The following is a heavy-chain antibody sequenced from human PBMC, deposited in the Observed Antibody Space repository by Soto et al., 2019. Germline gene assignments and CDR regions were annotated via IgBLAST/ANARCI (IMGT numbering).Heavy chain of an antibody. Sequence: SETLSLTCAVYGGSFSGYYWSWIRQPPGEGLEWIGEINHSGSTNYNPCVKDGITISVDTSMNQFSLKLSALTAAVSAVYYCARRCSSTSCYGVAEAATRGIGTDDRGEATPVTVPP. V-gene: IGHV4-34*01. J-gene: IGHJ4*02. CDR2: INHSGST. CDR1: GGSFSGYY. D-gene: IGHD2-2*01. CDR3: ARRCSSTSCYGVAEAATRGIGTDD.